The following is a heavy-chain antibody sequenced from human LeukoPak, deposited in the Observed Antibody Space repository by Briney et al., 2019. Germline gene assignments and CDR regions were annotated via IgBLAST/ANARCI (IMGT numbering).Heavy chain of an antibody. V-gene: IGHV4-39*01. D-gene: IGHD5-24*01. CDR3: ARHEEEDGYNAKTPDY. Sequence: PSETLSLTCDVSGVSISGTNYYWRWIRLPPGMGLEGFGSIHYRLPTFYNPLLKSRVTISVVTSKNQISLGLRSVTAADTAVYYCARHEEEDGYNAKTPDYWGQGTLVTVSS. CDR2: IHYRLPT. J-gene: IGHJ4*02. CDR1: GVSISGTNYY.